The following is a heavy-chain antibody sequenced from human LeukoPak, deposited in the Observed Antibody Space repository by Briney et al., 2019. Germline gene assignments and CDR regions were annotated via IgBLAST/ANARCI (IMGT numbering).Heavy chain of an antibody. Sequence: GGSLRLSCTASGFAFSIYHMNWVRQAPGKGLEWVSYISAGNRAIYYADSVKGRFTISRDDAKNSVYLQMNSLRAEDTAVYYCARDSSRGYAADYWGQGTLVTVSS. J-gene: IGHJ4*02. D-gene: IGHD5-12*01. CDR1: GFAFSIYH. CDR3: ARDSSRGYAADY. CDR2: ISAGNRAI. V-gene: IGHV3-48*04.